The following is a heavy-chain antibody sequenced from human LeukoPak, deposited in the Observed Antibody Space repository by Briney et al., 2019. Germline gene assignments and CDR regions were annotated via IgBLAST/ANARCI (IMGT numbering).Heavy chain of an antibody. J-gene: IGHJ4*02. D-gene: IGHD6-19*01. CDR2: IYCSGST. V-gene: IGHV4-59*01. Sequence: PSETLSLTCTVSGGSISSYYWSWIRQPPGKGLEWIGYIYCSGSTNYNPSLKSRVTISVDTSKNQFSLKLSSVTAADTAVYYCASSTGYSSGWALGYWGQGTLVTVSS. CDR3: ASSTGYSSGWALGY. CDR1: GGSISSYY.